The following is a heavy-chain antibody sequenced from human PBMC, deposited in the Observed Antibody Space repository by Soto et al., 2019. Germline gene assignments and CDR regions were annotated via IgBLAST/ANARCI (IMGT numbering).Heavy chain of an antibody. Sequence: ASVKVSCKTSGYTFTNYGITWVRQAPGQGLEWMGWISGHNGNTHNAKKFQGRVTMTTETSMSTAYMELRSLRSDDTAVYYCARADETEMSDYWGQGNLVTVSS. CDR2: ISGHNGNT. CDR3: ARADETEMSDY. V-gene: IGHV1-18*04. J-gene: IGHJ4*02. CDR1: GYTFTNYG.